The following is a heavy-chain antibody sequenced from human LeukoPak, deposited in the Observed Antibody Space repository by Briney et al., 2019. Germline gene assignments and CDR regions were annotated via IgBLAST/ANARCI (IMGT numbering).Heavy chain of an antibody. D-gene: IGHD6-19*01. CDR2: INPKTGAT. CDR3: ARDRQWLVLVY. CDR1: GYRLSDYY. J-gene: IGHJ4*02. V-gene: IGHV1-2*02. Sequence: ASVKVSCKASGYRLSDYYLHWLRQAPVQGLDWMGWINPKTGATNYAQKFQGRVTMTRDTSIDTAYMEMNRLTSDDTAVYYCARDRQWLVLVYWGQGTLVTVSS.